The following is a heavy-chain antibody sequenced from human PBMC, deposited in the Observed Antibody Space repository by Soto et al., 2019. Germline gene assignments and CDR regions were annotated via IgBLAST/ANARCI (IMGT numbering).Heavy chain of an antibody. CDR1: GFTFSDYY. CDR2: ISSSGSTI. D-gene: IGHD6-19*01. V-gene: IGHV3-11*01. Sequence: PGGSLRLSCAASGFTFSDYYMSWIRQAPGKGLEWVSYISSSGSTIYYADSVKGRFTISRDNAKNSLYLQMNSLRAEDTAVYYCARAREQWLPPCMAYWGQGTLVTVSS. CDR3: ARAREQWLPPCMAY. J-gene: IGHJ4*02.